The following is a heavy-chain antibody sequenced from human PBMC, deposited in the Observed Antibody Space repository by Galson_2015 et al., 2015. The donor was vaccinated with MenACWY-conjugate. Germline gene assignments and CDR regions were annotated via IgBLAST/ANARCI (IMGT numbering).Heavy chain of an antibody. J-gene: IGHJ4*02. CDR1: GYTFRNYW. Sequence: QSGAEVKKPGESLTTSCKASGYTFRNYWIGWVRQMPGKDLEWMGIITPGDGNNLITPPFQGQVTISADMSINTAYLHWSSLKASDSAIYYCASRPVGTILYWGQGTLVTVSS. D-gene: IGHD3-3*01. CDR2: ITPGDGNN. CDR3: ASRPVGTILY. V-gene: IGHV5-51*03.